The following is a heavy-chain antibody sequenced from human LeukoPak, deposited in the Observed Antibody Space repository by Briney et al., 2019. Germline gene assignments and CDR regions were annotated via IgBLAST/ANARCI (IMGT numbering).Heavy chain of an antibody. CDR3: ARSSDRRDYFDY. CDR2: ISAYNGNT. J-gene: IGHJ4*02. CDR1: GYTFSSYG. D-gene: IGHD6-25*01. Sequence: ASVKVSCKASGYTFSSYGISWVRQAPGQELEWMGWISAYNGNTNYAQKLQGRVTMTTDSSTNTAYMELRSLRSDDTAVYYCARSSDRRDYFDYWGQGTLVTVSS. V-gene: IGHV1-18*01.